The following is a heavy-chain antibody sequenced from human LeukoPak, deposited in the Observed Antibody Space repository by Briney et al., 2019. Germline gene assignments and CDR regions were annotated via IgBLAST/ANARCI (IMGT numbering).Heavy chain of an antibody. CDR3: ARDRSSGWYDAFDI. CDR1: GFTFDDYG. Sequence: RSGGSLRLSCAASGFTFDDYGMSWVRQAPGKGLEWVSGINWNGGSTGYADSVKGRFTISRDNAKNSLYLQMNSLRAKDTALYHCARDRSSGWYDAFDIWGQGTMVTVSS. V-gene: IGHV3-20*01. D-gene: IGHD6-19*01. J-gene: IGHJ3*02. CDR2: INWNGGST.